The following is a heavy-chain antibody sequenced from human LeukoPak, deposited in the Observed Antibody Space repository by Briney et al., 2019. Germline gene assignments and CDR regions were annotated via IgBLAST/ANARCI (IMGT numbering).Heavy chain of an antibody. J-gene: IGHJ3*02. D-gene: IGHD6-13*01. CDR2: INPSGGTT. Sequence: GASVKVSCKASGYTFSSYYMHWVRQAPGQGLEWMGVINPSGGTTTYAQKFQGRVTMTRDTSTSTVYMEVSSLRSEDTAVYYCARGGRIAGSPLDIWGQGTMVTVSS. CDR3: ARGGRIAGSPLDI. CDR1: GYTFSSYY. V-gene: IGHV1-46*01.